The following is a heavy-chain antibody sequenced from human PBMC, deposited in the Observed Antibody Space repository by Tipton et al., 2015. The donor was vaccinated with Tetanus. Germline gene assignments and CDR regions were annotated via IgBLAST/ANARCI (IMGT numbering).Heavy chain of an antibody. V-gene: IGHV3-33*01. CDR1: GFIFSSYG. J-gene: IGHJ4*02. D-gene: IGHD2-15*01. Sequence: SLRLSCAASGFIFSSYGIHRVRQAPGKGLEWLAVSWYDGTDKYYADSVKGRFTISRDNSKNTLYLQMNSLRAGETALYYCAIEGDCSVGGCFSGDFDTWGQGTQVTVS. CDR2: SWYDGTDK. CDR3: AIEGDCSVGGCFSGDFDT.